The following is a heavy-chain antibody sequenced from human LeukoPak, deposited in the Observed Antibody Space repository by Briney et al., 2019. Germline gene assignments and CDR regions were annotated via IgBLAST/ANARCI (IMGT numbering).Heavy chain of an antibody. J-gene: IGHJ4*02. Sequence: PSETLSLTRAVYGGSFSSYYWSWIRQPPGKGLEWIGEINHSGSTNYNPSLKSRVTISVDTSKNQFSLKLSSVTAADTAVYYCARSFTPSFDYWGQGTLVTVSS. V-gene: IGHV4-34*01. CDR3: ARSFTPSFDY. CDR2: INHSGST. CDR1: GGSFSSYY.